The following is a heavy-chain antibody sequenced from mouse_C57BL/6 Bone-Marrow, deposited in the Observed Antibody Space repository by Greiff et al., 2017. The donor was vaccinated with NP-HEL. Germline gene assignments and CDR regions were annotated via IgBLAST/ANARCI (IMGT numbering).Heavy chain of an antibody. V-gene: IGHV14-4*01. CDR3: TTGGSSPYAMDY. Sequence: VQLQQSGAELVRPGASVKLSCTVSGFNIKDDYMHWVKQRPEQGLEWIGWIDPENGDTEYASKFQGKATITADTSSNTAYLQLSSLTSEDTAVYYCTTGGSSPYAMDYWGLGTSVTGSS. J-gene: IGHJ4*01. CDR2: IDPENGDT. D-gene: IGHD1-1*01. CDR1: GFNIKDDY.